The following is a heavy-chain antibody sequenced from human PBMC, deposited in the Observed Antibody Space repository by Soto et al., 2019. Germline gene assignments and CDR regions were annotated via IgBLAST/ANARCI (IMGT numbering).Heavy chain of an antibody. CDR1: GGSISSYY. V-gene: IGHV4-59*01. CDR3: AREGLERGTDY. Sequence: QVQLQESGPGLVKPSETLSLTCTVSGGSISSYYWSWIRQPPGKGLEWIGYIYYSGSTNYNPSLKSRVPRSVDTSKTQFSLKLSSVTAADTAVYYCAREGLERGTDYWGQGTLVTVSS. CDR2: IYYSGST. J-gene: IGHJ4*02. D-gene: IGHD1-1*01.